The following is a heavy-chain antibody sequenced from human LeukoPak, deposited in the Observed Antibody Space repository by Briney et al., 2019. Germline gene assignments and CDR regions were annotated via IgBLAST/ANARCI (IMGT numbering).Heavy chain of an antibody. Sequence: GGPLRLPCAASGFTFSSYSMNWVRQAPGKGLEWVSSISSSSSYIYYADSVKGRFTISRDNAKNSLYLQMNSLRAEDTAVYYCARGPGSGSYYTVDYWGQGTLVTVSS. CDR3: ARGPGSGSYYTVDY. CDR2: ISSSSSYI. J-gene: IGHJ4*02. D-gene: IGHD3-10*01. CDR1: GFTFSSYS. V-gene: IGHV3-21*01.